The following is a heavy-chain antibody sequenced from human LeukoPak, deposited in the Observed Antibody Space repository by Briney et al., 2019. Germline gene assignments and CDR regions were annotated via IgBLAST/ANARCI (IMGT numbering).Heavy chain of an antibody. CDR2: ISWNSGSI. CDR1: GFTFDDYA. D-gene: IGHD6-13*01. J-gene: IGHJ4*02. CDR3: AKTPMGEYSSSLESYFDY. V-gene: IGHV3-9*03. Sequence: PGGSLRLSCAASGFTFDDYAMHWVRQAPGKGLEWVSGISWNSGSIGYADSVKGRFTISRDNAKNSLYLQMNSLRAEDMALYYCAKTPMGEYSSSLESYFDYWGQGTLVTVSS.